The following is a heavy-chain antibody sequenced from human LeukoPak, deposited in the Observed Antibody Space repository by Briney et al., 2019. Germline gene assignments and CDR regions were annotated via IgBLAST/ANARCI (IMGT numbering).Heavy chain of an antibody. V-gene: IGHV4-4*07. CDR1: GGSISSYY. J-gene: IGHJ4*02. Sequence: SETLSLTCTVSGGSISSYYWSWIRQPAGKGLEWIGHIYTSGSTNYNPSLKSRVTISVDTSKNQFSLKLSSVTAADTAVYYCARVVYYDSSGYLAGSFDYWGQGTLVTVSS. D-gene: IGHD3-22*01. CDR3: ARVVYYDSSGYLAGSFDY. CDR2: IYTSGST.